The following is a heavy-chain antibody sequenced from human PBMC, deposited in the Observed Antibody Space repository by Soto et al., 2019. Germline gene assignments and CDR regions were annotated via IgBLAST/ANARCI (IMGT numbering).Heavy chain of an antibody. CDR1: GFTFSDYY. J-gene: IGHJ5*02. CDR3: ARSGLWFGELSPTSGFDP. Sequence: LRLSCAASGFTFSDYYMSWIRQAPGKGLEWVSYISSSGSTIYYADSVKGRFTISRDNAKNSLYLQMNSLRAEDTAVYYCARSGLWFGELSPTSGFDPWGQGTLVTVSS. V-gene: IGHV3-11*01. D-gene: IGHD3-10*01. CDR2: ISSSGSTI.